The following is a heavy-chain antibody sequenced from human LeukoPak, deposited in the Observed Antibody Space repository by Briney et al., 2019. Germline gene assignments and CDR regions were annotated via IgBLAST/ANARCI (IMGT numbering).Heavy chain of an antibody. CDR3: ARGPTTFGVVHSYYYMDV. CDR2: IKQDGSEK. V-gene: IGHV3-7*01. CDR1: GFTSSSYW. J-gene: IGHJ6*03. Sequence: GGSLRLSCAPTGFTSSSYWMSWARQAPGKGLEWVANIKQDGSEKYYVDSVKGRFTISRDNAKNSLYLQMNSLRAEDTAVYYCARGPTTFGVVHSYYYMDVWGKGTTVTVSS. D-gene: IGHD3-3*01.